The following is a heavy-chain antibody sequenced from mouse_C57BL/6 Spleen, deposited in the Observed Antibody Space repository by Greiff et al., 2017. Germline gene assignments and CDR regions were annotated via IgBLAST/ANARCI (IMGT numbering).Heavy chain of an antibody. D-gene: IGHD2-5*01. CDR2: ISDGGSYT. CDR3: ARDAYYSKEGFAY. J-gene: IGHJ3*01. V-gene: IGHV5-4*01. Sequence: EVQLVESGGGLVKPGGSLKLSCTASGFNFSSYAMSWVRQTPEKRLEWVATISDGGSYTYYPDNVQGRFTISRDNAKNNLYLQMSHLKSEDTAMYYCARDAYYSKEGFAYWGQGTLVTVSA. CDR1: GFNFSSYA.